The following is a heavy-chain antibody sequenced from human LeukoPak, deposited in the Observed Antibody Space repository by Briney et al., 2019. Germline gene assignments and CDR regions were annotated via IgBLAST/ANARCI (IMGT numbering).Heavy chain of an antibody. J-gene: IGHJ4*02. V-gene: IGHV4-34*01. D-gene: IGHD3-22*01. CDR1: GGSFSGYF. Sequence: PSETLSLTCVVYGGSFSGYFWSWIRQPPGKGLEWIGEITPSGSTNYSPSLKSRVSISVDTSKKKLSLRLTSVTAADSAVYYCASSFYYDSRDYWGQGTLVTVSS. CDR2: ITPSGST. CDR3: ASSFYYDSRDY.